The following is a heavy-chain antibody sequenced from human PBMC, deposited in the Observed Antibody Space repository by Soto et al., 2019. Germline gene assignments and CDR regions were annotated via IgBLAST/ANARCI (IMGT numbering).Heavy chain of an antibody. CDR3: AKTTRNYYYGMDV. CDR1: GFTFSSYG. Sequence: PGGSLRLSCAASGFTFSSYGMHWVRQAPGKGLEWVAVISYDGSNKYYADSVKGRFTISRDNSKNTLYLQMNNLRAEDTAVYYCAKTTRNYYYGMDVWGQGTTVTVSS. J-gene: IGHJ6*02. V-gene: IGHV3-30*18. CDR2: ISYDGSNK.